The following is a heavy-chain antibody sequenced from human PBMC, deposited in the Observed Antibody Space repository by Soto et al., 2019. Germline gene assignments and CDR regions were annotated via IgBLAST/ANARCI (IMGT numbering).Heavy chain of an antibody. Sequence: ASVKVSCKASGGNFTSYAISWVRQAPGQGLEFMGGIVPLFGTTNYAHKCRGRVTVTADESTSTVYMEMSSLRAEDTAVYYCLKGSGRSWYNCFYPWGQGTLDTVSS. CDR2: IVPLFGTT. V-gene: IGHV1-69*13. D-gene: IGHD6-13*01. J-gene: IGHJ5*02. CDR3: LKGSGRSWYNCFYP. CDR1: GGNFTSYA.